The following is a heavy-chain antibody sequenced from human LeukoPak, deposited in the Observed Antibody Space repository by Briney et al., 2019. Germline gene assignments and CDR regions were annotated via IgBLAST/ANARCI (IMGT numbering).Heavy chain of an antibody. V-gene: IGHV4-59*01. CDR1: GGSFSGYY. Sequence: PSETLSLTCAVYGGSFSGYYWSWIRQPPGKGLEWIGYIYYSGSTNYNPSLKSRVTISVDTSKDQFSLKLSSVTAADTAVYYCARVESYYYGMDVWGQGTTVTVSS. CDR2: IYYSGST. CDR3: ARVESYYYGMDV. J-gene: IGHJ6*02.